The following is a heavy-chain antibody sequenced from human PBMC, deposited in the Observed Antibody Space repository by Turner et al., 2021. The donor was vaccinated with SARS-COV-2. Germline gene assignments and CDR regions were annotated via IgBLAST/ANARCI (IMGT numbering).Heavy chain of an antibody. J-gene: IGHJ4*02. V-gene: IGHV1-2*02. D-gene: IGHD3-16*02. CDR3: SRETIPPGKTRVSVVVSTDS. Sequence: QVQRVQSGAAGTTPGASVKIPCRASVYTFGGTVSPWVRQDPGQGRGGVGYINPNSGGTTYAQKFQRRVTMTRDTSISTAHMELSWLRSDDTAMYYCSRETIPPGKTRVSVVVSTDSWGQGTLVTVSS. CDR2: INPNSGGT. CDR1: VYTFGGTV.